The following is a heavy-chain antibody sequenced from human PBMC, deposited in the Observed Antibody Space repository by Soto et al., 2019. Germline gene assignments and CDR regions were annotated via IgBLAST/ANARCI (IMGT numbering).Heavy chain of an antibody. D-gene: IGHD6-13*01. CDR2: IKSKTDGGTT. CDR1: GFTFSNAW. Sequence: GGSLRLSCAASGFTFSNAWMSWVRQAPGKGLEWVGRIKSKTDGGTTDYATPVKGRFTISRDDSKNTLYLQMNSLKTEDTAVYYCTTDHIAAAGDYWGQGTLVTVSS. V-gene: IGHV3-15*01. CDR3: TTDHIAAAGDY. J-gene: IGHJ4*02.